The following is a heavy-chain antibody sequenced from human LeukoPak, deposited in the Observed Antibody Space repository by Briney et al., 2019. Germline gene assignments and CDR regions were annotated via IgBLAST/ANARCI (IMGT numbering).Heavy chain of an antibody. D-gene: IGHD1-1*01. CDR2: INGDGSNT. J-gene: IGHJ1*01. Sequence: GGSLRLSCAASGFTFSSHWMHWVRQAPGKGLVWVSRINGDGSNTTYADSVKGRFTISRDNAENTLFLQMNSLRVEDTAIYSCVRGAGPGTPFDWGQGILVTVSS. V-gene: IGHV3-74*03. CDR3: VRGAGPGTPFD. CDR1: GFTFSSHW.